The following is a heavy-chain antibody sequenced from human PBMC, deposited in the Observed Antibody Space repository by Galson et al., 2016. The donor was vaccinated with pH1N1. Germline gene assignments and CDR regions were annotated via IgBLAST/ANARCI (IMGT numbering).Heavy chain of an antibody. J-gene: IGHJ6*02. CDR2: ISPFFGTP. V-gene: IGHV1-69*13. Sequence: SVKVSCKAPGGAFITHTISWVRQAPGQGLEWMGGISPFFGTPNYAKKFQGRVTITQDEATSTACMQLSSLRPEDTALYYCARSYNGSDRHFSSGMDVWGQGTAVTVSS. CDR1: GGAFITHT. CDR3: ARSYNGSDRHFSSGMDV. D-gene: IGHD5-12*01.